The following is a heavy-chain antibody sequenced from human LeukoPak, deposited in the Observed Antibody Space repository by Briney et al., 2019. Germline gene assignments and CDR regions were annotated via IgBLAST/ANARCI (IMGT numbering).Heavy chain of an antibody. CDR3: ARRASYDFWSDYFDY. Sequence: PSETLSLTCSVSGGSISSSGYYCAWIRQPPGKGLEWIGSIYYSGGTYYNPSLKSRVTISVDTSKNQFSLKLSSVTAADTAVYYCARRASYDFWSDYFDYWGQGTLVTVSS. V-gene: IGHV4-39*01. CDR1: GGSISSSGYY. J-gene: IGHJ4*02. CDR2: IYYSGGT. D-gene: IGHD3-3*01.